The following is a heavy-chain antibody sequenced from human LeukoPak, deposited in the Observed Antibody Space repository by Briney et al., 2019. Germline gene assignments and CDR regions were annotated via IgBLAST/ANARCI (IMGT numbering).Heavy chain of an antibody. Sequence: SGGSLRLSCAASGFTFNTYWMTWVRQAPGKGLEWVANIKEDGSEKYYVDSVKGRFTISRDNAKNSLYLQMNSLRAEDTAVYYCANTRDLVDYWGQETLVTVSS. J-gene: IGHJ4*02. V-gene: IGHV3-7*03. CDR2: IKEDGSEK. CDR1: GFTFNTYW. CDR3: ANTRDLVDY.